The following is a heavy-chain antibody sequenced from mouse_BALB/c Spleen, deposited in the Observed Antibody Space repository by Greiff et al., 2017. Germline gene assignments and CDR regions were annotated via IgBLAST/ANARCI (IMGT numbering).Heavy chain of an antibody. CDR2: ILPSIGST. J-gene: IGHJ3*01. V-gene: IGHV15-2*02. CDR1: DSEFTPFAF. D-gene: IGHD3-2*01. CDR3: ARGQLGLLAY. Sequence: QVQLKESGPELRSPGSSVKLSCKASDSEFTPFAFKCWVRQTPGHGFEWIGDILPSIGSTIYGEKFEDNATPDAYTVSNTANMKLNRLTSEDSAFYYCARGQLGLLAYWGQGTLVTVSA.